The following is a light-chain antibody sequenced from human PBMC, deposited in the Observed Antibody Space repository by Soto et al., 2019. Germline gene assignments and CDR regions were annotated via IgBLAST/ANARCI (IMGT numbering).Light chain of an antibody. CDR1: QSVSSY. Sequence: EIVLTQSPATLSLSPGERATLSCRASQSVSSYLAWYQQKPGQAPTRLIYDASHRATGIPARFSGSGSVTDFALTISSLEPEDFAVSYCQQRSNCPPEVTFGPGTKVDIK. V-gene: IGKV3-11*01. CDR2: DAS. J-gene: IGKJ3*01. CDR3: QQRSNCPPEVT.